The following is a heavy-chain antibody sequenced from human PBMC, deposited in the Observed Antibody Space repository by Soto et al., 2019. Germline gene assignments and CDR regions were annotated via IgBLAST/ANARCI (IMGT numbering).Heavy chain of an antibody. Sequence: QVQLVQSGAEVKKPGSSVKVSCKASGDTFSSYAISWVRQAPGQGLEWMGGIIPIFGTANYAQKFQGRVTITADESTSTAYMELSSLRSEDTAVYYCARDGLSLRNYYYYGMDVWGQGTTVTVSS. V-gene: IGHV1-69*01. J-gene: IGHJ6*02. CDR1: GDTFSSYA. CDR3: ARDGLSLRNYYYYGMDV. CDR2: IIPIFGTA. D-gene: IGHD3-22*01.